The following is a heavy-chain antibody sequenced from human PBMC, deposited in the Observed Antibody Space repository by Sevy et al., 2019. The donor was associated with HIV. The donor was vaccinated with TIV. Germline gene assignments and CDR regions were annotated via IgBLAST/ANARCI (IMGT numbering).Heavy chain of an antibody. V-gene: IGHV1-46*01. D-gene: IGHD3-9*01. CDR2: INPSGGST. CDR3: ARDKVIFPYYFDY. J-gene: IGHJ4*02. CDR1: GYTFTNYY. Sequence: ASVKVSCKASGYTFTNYYIHWLRQAPGQGLEWMGVINPSGGSTTYAQKFKGRVTMTRDTSTTTVYMALSSLRSEDTAFYYCARDKVIFPYYFDYWGQGTLVTVSS.